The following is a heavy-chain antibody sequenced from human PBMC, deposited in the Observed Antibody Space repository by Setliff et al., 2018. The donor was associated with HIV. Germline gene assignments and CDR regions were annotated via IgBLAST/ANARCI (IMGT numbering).Heavy chain of an antibody. CDR2: ISAYNGNT. CDR3: AREPISYRDFVVVAAAFDI. J-gene: IGHJ3*02. Sequence: ASVKVSCKASGYTFTSYGISWVRQAPGQGLEWMGWISAYNGNTNYAQKLQGRVTMTTDTSTSTVYMELSSLRSEDTAVYYCAREPISYRDFVVVAAAFDIWGQGTMVTVSS. CDR1: GYTFTSYG. V-gene: IGHV1-18*01. D-gene: IGHD2-15*01.